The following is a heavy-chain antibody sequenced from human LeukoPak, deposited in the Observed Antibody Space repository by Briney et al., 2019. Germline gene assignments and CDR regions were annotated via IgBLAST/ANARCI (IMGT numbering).Heavy chain of an antibody. CDR1: GGSISSYY. Sequence: PSETLSLTCTVSGGSISSYYWSWIRQPPGKGLEWIGYIYYSGSTNYNPSLKSRVTISVDTSKNQFSLKLSSVTAADTAVYYCARGIKYYDILTGYYHYYMDVWGKGTTVTISS. CDR2: IYYSGST. J-gene: IGHJ6*03. D-gene: IGHD3-9*01. V-gene: IGHV4-59*01. CDR3: ARGIKYYDILTGYYHYYMDV.